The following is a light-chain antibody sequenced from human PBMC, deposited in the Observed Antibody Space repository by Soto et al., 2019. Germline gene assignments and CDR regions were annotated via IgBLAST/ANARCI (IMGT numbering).Light chain of an antibody. CDR1: QSVSNSY. J-gene: IGKJ1*01. CDR2: GAS. V-gene: IGKV3-20*01. Sequence: EIVLTQSPGTLSLSTGERATLSCRASQSVSNSYLAWYQQKPGQAPRLLIYGASSRATGIPDRFSGSASGTDFTLTISRLEPEDFAVYYCQQYGSSPWTFGQGTKV. CDR3: QQYGSSPWT.